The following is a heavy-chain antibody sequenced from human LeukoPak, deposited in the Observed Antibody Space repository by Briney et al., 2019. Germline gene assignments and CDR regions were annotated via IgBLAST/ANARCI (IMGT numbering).Heavy chain of an antibody. CDR1: GFPFSSYW. J-gene: IGHJ4*02. Sequence: GGSLRLSCVASGFPFSSYWMTWVRQAPRKGLEWVANIKQDGSKKSYVDSVKGRFTISRDNAKNSLYLQMNSLRAEDTAIYYCTRVGYIDEGIDYWGQGTLVTVSS. V-gene: IGHV3-7*04. CDR2: IKQDGSKK. D-gene: IGHD5-24*01. CDR3: TRVGYIDEGIDY.